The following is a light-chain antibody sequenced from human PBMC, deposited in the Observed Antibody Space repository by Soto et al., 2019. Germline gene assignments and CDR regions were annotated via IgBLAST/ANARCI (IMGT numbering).Light chain of an antibody. CDR3: QQYGSSGT. Sequence: IVLTHAPGTLSCSPGEIATLSFRASPSVTNFLAWYQQKPGQAPRLLIYGASNRATGIPDRFSGSGSGTDFTLTISRLEPEDFAVYYCQQYGSSGTFGQGTKVDIK. J-gene: IGKJ1*01. CDR1: PSVTNF. V-gene: IGKV3-20*01. CDR2: GAS.